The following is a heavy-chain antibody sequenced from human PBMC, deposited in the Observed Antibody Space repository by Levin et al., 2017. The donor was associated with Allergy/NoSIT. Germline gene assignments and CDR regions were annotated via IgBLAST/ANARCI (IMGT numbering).Heavy chain of an antibody. CDR2: INSDGSST. CDR1: GFTFSSYW. CDR3: ARVTTGIPFDY. D-gene: IGHD4-17*01. V-gene: IGHV3-74*01. J-gene: IGHJ4*02. Sequence: SGGSLRLSCAASGFTFSSYWMHWVRQAPGKGLVWVSRINSDGSSTSYADSVKGRFTISRDNAKNTLYLQMNSLRAEDTAFYYCARVTTGIPFDYWGQGTLLTVSS.